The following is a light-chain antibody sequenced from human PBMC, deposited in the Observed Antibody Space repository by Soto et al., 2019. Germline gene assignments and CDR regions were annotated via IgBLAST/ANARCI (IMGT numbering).Light chain of an antibody. CDR3: RSYAGSYTYV. Sequence: QSSLTQPRSVSVSPGQSVTMSCTGTSSDVGGYNYVSWYQQHPGKAPKLMIYDVSKRPSGVPDRFSGSKSGNTASLTISGLQAEDEADYYCRSYAGSYTYVFGTGTKVTVL. V-gene: IGLV2-11*01. CDR2: DVS. J-gene: IGLJ1*01. CDR1: SSDVGGYNY.